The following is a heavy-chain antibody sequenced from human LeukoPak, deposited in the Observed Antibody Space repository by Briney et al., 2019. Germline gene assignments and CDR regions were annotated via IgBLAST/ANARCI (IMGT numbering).Heavy chain of an antibody. V-gene: IGHV3-66*01. CDR1: GFTVSSYY. CDR3: ARERGELRAYYDFWSGYLDAFDI. J-gene: IGHJ3*02. D-gene: IGHD3-3*01. CDR2: LYSDGAT. Sequence: GGSLRLSCAASGFTVSSYYMNWVRQAPGKGLQWVSVLYSDGATYYADSVKGRFTISRDNSRSTLYLQMNSLRAEDTAVYYCARERGELRAYYDFWSGYLDAFDIWGQGTMVTVSS.